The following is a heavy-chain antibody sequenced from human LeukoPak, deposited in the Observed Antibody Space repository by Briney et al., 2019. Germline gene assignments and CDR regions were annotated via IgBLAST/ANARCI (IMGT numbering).Heavy chain of an antibody. J-gene: IGHJ4*02. CDR3: ARVRGRGYYYDSSGYFDY. CDR2: ISAYNGNT. CDR1: GYTFTGYY. V-gene: IGHV1-18*04. D-gene: IGHD3-22*01. Sequence: ASVKVSCKTSGYTFTGYYIHWVRQAPGQGLEWMGWISAYNGNTNYAQKLQGRVTMTTDTSTSTAYMELRSLRSDDTAVYYCARVRGRGYYYDSSGYFDYWGQGTLVTVSS.